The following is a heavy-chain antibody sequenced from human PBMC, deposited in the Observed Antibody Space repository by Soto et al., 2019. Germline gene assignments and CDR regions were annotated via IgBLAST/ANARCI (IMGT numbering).Heavy chain of an antibody. CDR3: ARDFTDSSGPTLGMGV. D-gene: IGHD6-19*01. CDR1: GGSISSGGYY. J-gene: IGHJ6*02. V-gene: IGHV4-31*03. CDR2: IYYSGST. Sequence: QVQLQESGPGLVKPSQTLSLTCTVSGGSISSGGYYWSWIRQHPGKGLEWIGYIYYSGSTYYNPSLRSRVTISVXTXKXXFSLKLSSVPAADTAVYYCARDFTDSSGPTLGMGVWGQGTTVTVSS.